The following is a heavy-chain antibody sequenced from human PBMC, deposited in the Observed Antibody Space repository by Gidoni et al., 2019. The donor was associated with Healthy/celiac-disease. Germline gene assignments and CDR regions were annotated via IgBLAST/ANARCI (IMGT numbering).Heavy chain of an antibody. Sequence: QVQLVQSGAEVKKPGASVKVSCKASGYTFTGYYMHWVRQAPGQGLEWMGWINPNSGGTNYAQKFQGRVTMTRDTSISTAYMELSRLRSDDTAVYYCARGPPLRYFDWLVLYFDYWGQGTLVTVSS. J-gene: IGHJ4*02. CDR1: GYTFTGYY. CDR2: INPNSGGT. V-gene: IGHV1-2*02. D-gene: IGHD3-9*01. CDR3: ARGPPLRYFDWLVLYFDY.